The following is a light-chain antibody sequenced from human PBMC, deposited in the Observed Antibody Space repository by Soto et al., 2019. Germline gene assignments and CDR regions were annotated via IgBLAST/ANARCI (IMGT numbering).Light chain of an antibody. CDR1: QTVSSNY. J-gene: IGKJ5*01. CDR3: QPRSNWPPIT. CDR2: DAS. Sequence: EILLTQSPDTLSLSPGERATLSCGASQTVSSNYLAWYQQKPGQAPRLLIYDASNRATGIPARFSGNGSGTDFTLTISSLEPEDFAVYYCQPRSNWPPITFGQGTRLEIK. V-gene: IGKV3-11*01.